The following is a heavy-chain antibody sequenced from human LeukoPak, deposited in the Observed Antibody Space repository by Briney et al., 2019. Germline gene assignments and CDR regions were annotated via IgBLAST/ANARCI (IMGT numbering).Heavy chain of an antibody. CDR1: GFTFSSYG. D-gene: IGHD3-22*01. CDR2: ISYDGSNK. Sequence: PGGSLRLSCAASGFTFSSYGMHWVRQAPGKGLEGVAVISYDGSNKYYADSVKGRFTISRDNSKNTLYLQMNSLRAEDTAVYYCAKDAPYYYDSSGYPWYWGQGTLVTASS. CDR3: AKDAPYYYDSSGYPWY. J-gene: IGHJ4*02. V-gene: IGHV3-30*18.